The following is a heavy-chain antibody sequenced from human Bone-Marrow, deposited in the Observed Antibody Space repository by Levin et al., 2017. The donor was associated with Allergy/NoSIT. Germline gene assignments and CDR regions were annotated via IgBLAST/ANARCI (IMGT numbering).Heavy chain of an antibody. CDR1: GYSFTISW. V-gene: IGHV5-51*01. J-gene: IGHJ6*02. D-gene: IGHD2-21*02. CDR2: IFPGDSDT. CDR3: ASQWGGKVTSASSFYCYYYALDV. Sequence: GGSLRLSCKCSGYSFTISWIGWVRQMPGKGLEWLGSIFPGDSDTRYSPSFEGQVSISADKSTSTAYLQWTSLKASDTATYYCASQWGGKVTSASSFYCYYYALDVWGQGTTVTVSS.